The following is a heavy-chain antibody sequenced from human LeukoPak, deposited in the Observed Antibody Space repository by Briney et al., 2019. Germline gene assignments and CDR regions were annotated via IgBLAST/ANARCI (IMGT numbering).Heavy chain of an antibody. CDR1: VCSISSNH. CDR3: ARQSADFRTDYAKNWFDP. J-gene: IGHJ5*02. V-gene: IGHV4-59*01. D-gene: IGHD3/OR15-3a*01. CDR2: FYYSGST. Sequence: PSETLSLTCSVSVCSISSNHWSWIRQPPGKVVEWIGYFYYSGSTNYNPSLKSRVTISVDTAKNQVSLNLTSATAADTAVYYCARQSADFRTDYAKNWFDPWGQGTLVTVSS.